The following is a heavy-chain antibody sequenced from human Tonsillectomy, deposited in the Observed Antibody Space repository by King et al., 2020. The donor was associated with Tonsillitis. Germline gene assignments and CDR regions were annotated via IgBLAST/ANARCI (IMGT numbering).Heavy chain of an antibody. V-gene: IGHV4-38-2*01. Sequence: MQLQESGPGLVKPSETLSLTCAVSVYSISSGYYWGWIRQPPGKGLEWIGRIYHSGSTYYNPSLKSRVTISVDTSKNQFSLKLSSVTAADPAVYYCARVEATVDLVTMIVVVTRHDAFDIWGQGTMVTVSS. J-gene: IGHJ3*02. CDR1: VYSISSGYY. CDR2: IYHSGST. CDR3: ARVEATVDLVTMIVVVTRHDAFDI. D-gene: IGHD3-22*01.